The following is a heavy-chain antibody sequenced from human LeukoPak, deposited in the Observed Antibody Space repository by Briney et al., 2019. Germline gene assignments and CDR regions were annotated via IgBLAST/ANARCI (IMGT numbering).Heavy chain of an antibody. CDR3: ARTIFALRDYYYYMDV. Sequence: PSETLSLTCTVSGYSISSGYYWGWIRQPPGKGLEWIGSIYHSGSTYYNPSLKSRVTISVDTSKNQFSLKLSSVTAADTAVYYCARTIFALRDYYYYMDVWGKGTTVIVSS. CDR2: IYHSGST. V-gene: IGHV4-38-2*02. CDR1: GYSISSGYY. D-gene: IGHD5-24*01. J-gene: IGHJ6*03.